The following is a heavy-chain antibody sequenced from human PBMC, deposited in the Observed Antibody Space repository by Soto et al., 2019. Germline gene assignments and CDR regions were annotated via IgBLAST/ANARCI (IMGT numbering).Heavy chain of an antibody. J-gene: IGHJ4*02. CDR1: GFTFINYA. CDR3: AKELGGYLVGPLDN. CDR2: IGGSGNHT. Sequence: EVLLVESGGGLVQPRGSLRLSCVATGFTFINYAMSWVRQAPGKRLEWVAGIGGSGNHTFYADSAKGRFTVSRDNSRNTVYLQMNSLRAEDTAIYYCAKELGGYLVGPLDNWGQGTLVIV. D-gene: IGHD5-12*01. V-gene: IGHV3-23*04.